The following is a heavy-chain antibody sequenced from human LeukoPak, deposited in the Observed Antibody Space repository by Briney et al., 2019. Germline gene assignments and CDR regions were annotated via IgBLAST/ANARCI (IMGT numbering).Heavy chain of an antibody. Sequence: GESLKISCKGSGYSFTSLWIGWVRQMPGKGREWMGIIYPGDSDTRYSPSFEGQVTISADKSISTAYLEWSNLKASDTAIYYCARRYGRPFDYWGQGTLVTVSS. CDR1: GYSFTSLW. CDR3: ARRYGRPFDY. V-gene: IGHV5-51*01. D-gene: IGHD4-17*01. CDR2: IYPGDSDT. J-gene: IGHJ4*02.